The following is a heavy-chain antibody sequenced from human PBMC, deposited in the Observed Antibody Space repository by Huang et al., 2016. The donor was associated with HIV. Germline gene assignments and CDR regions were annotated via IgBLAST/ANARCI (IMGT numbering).Heavy chain of an antibody. CDR1: GGSFNNFG. D-gene: IGHD3-16*01. CDR2: IIPRVGKR. Sequence: QVQLVQSGAEVRKPGSSVKVSCRASGGSFNNFGINWVRQAPGQGLEWMGGIIPRVGKRNDAQRVKNRVAITADETTGVVHLEVTSLRSDDTAVYFCAKRGGAWGSPYAFDLWGPGTMVTVSS. V-gene: IGHV1-69*13. CDR3: AKRGGAWGSPYAFDL. J-gene: IGHJ3*01.